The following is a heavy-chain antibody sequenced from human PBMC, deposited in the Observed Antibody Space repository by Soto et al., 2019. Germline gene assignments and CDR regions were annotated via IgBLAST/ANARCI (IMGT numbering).Heavy chain of an antibody. Sequence: EVQLVESGGGLVKPGGSLRLSCAASGFTFSSYSMNWVRQAPGKGLEWVSDISRSSSFIYYADSVKGRFTISRDNAKDALYLRVTCRRAEVSAVCYGASVTGDCWGQGTLVTVSS. D-gene: IGHD2-21*02. CDR1: GFTFSSYS. CDR2: ISRSSSFI. CDR3: ASVTGDC. V-gene: IGHV3-21*01. J-gene: IGHJ4*02.